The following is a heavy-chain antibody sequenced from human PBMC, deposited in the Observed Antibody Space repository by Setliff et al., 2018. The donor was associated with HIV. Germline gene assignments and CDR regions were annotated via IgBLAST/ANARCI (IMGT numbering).Heavy chain of an antibody. V-gene: IGHV4-39*02. CDR3: AREFSSSSFDQ. D-gene: IGHD6-6*01. CDR1: GGSISSGSHY. Sequence: LSLTCSVSGGSISSGSHYWGWIRQAPGKGLEWIGNIYYSGTPFYNPSLKSRVSISVDTSRNEFSLKLTSVTAADTAVYYCAREFSSSSFDQWGQGTLVTVSS. CDR2: IYYSGTP. J-gene: IGHJ4*02.